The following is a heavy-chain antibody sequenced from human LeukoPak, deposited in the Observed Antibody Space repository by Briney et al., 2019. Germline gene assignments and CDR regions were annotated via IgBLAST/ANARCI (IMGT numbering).Heavy chain of an antibody. CDR3: ARGPILLWLHNGMDV. D-gene: IGHD6-19*01. Sequence: PGRSLRLSCTGFGFSFGDHAMSWVRQAPGKGLEWVGCIRSKAYGATTEYAASVKGRFTISRDDSKGIAYLQMNSLEIEDTAVYYCARGPILLWLHNGMDVWGQGTTVTVSS. CDR2: IRSKAYGATT. J-gene: IGHJ6*01. CDR1: GFSFGDHA. V-gene: IGHV3-49*04.